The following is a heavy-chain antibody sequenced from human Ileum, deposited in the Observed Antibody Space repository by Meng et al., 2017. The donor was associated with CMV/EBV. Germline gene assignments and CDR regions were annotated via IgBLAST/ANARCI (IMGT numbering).Heavy chain of an antibody. CDR1: GYTFTEYV. Sequence: GYTFTEYVGQWVRPAPGQGLEWMGRVNPHNGGTNQAQKFPGRVPMTSDTSISTAYMELRHLTSDDSAVYCCAREGLTIAVADYYFDYWGQGTLVTVSS. CDR2: VNPHNGGT. D-gene: IGHD6-19*01. V-gene: IGHV1-2*06. CDR3: AREGLTIAVADYYFDY. J-gene: IGHJ4*02.